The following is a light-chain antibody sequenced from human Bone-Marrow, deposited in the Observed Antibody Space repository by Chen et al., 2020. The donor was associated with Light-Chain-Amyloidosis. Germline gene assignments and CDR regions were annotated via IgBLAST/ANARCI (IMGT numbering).Light chain of an antibody. CDR1: NIGSTS. CDR2: DDS. CDR3: QVWDRSSDRPV. V-gene: IGLV3-21*02. Sequence: SYVLTQPSSVSVAPGQTATIACGGNNIGSTSVHWYQQTPGQAPLLVVYDDSDRHSGIPERLSDSHSGNTATLTISRVEAGDEADYYCQVWDRSSDRPVFGGGTKLTVL. J-gene: IGLJ3*02.